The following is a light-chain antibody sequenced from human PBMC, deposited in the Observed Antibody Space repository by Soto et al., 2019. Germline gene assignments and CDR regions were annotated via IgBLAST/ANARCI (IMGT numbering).Light chain of an antibody. CDR2: EVR. J-gene: IGLJ2*01. CDR3: SSYSNTGSLVV. CDR1: SSDIGAYAY. Sequence: QSALTQPASVSGSLGQSITISCTGTSSDIGAYAYVSWNQQHPGKVPKLIIYEVRNRPSGVSDRFSGSKSGNTASLTISGLQAEDEAEYYCSSYSNTGSLVVFGGGTKLTVL. V-gene: IGLV2-14*03.